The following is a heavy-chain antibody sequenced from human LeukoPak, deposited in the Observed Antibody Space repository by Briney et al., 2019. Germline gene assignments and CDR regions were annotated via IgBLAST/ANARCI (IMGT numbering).Heavy chain of an antibody. J-gene: IGHJ6*02. CDR3: ARDLWEGPSYYYYGMDV. Sequence: PSETLSLTCTVSGGSISSYYWSWIRQPPGKGLEWIGYIYYSGSTYYNPSLKSRVTISVDTSKNQFSLKLSSVTAADTAVFYCARDLWEGPSYYYYGMDVWGQGTTVTVSS. CDR2: IYYSGST. V-gene: IGHV4-30-4*08. D-gene: IGHD1-26*01. CDR1: GGSISSYY.